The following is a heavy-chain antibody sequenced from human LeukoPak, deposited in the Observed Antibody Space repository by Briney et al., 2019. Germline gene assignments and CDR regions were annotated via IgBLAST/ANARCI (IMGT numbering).Heavy chain of an antibody. D-gene: IGHD3-10*01. CDR2: TYYRSKWYN. Sequence: SQTLSLTCAISGDSVSNNSAAWNWIRQSPSRGLEWLGRTYYRSKWYNDYAVSVKSRITINPDTSKNQFSLQLNSVTPEDTAVYYCARDNLQSSITMVRGVIKYCFDYWGQGTLVTVSS. V-gene: IGHV6-1*01. CDR3: ARDNLQSSITMVRGVIKYCFDY. CDR1: GDSVSNNSAA. J-gene: IGHJ4*02.